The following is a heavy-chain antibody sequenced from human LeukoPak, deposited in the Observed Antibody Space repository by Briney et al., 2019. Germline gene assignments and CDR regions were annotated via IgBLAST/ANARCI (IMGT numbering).Heavy chain of an antibody. V-gene: IGHV1-46*01. Sequence: GASVKVSCKASGYTFSDHYIHWVRQAPGQGLEWMGIINPSGGSTSYAQKFQGRVTMTRDTSTSTVYMELSSLRSEDTAVYYCARAGRYYDYVWGSYRYSPFDYWGQGTLVTVSS. CDR1: GYTFSDHY. CDR2: INPSGGST. D-gene: IGHD3-16*02. J-gene: IGHJ4*02. CDR3: ARAGRYYDYVWGSYRYSPFDY.